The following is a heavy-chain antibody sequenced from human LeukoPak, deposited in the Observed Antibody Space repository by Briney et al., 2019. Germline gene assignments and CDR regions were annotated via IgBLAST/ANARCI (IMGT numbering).Heavy chain of an antibody. CDR1: GCTFTGYY. CDR2: INPNSGGT. D-gene: IGHD2-21*02. V-gene: IGHV1-2*06. J-gene: IGHJ6*03. Sequence: ASVKVSCKASGCTFTGYYMHWVRQAPGQGLEWMGRINPNSGGTNYAQKFQGRVTMTRDTSISTAYMELSRLRSDDTAVYYCARMTRYYYYYYMDVWGKGTTVTVSS. CDR3: ARMTRYYYYYYMDV.